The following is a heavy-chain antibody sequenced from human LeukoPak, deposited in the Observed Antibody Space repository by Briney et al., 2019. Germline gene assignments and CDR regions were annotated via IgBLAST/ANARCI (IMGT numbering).Heavy chain of an antibody. CDR1: GGTFSSYA. CDR3: ARGKLITIPDAFDI. V-gene: IGHV1-69*05. J-gene: IGHJ3*02. CDR2: IIPIFGTA. D-gene: IGHD3-3*01. Sequence: ASVKVSCKASGGTFSSYAISWVRQAPGQGLEWMGGIIPIFGTANYAQKFQGRVTITTDESTSTAYMELSSLRSEDTAVYYCARGKLITIPDAFDIWGQGTMVTVSS.